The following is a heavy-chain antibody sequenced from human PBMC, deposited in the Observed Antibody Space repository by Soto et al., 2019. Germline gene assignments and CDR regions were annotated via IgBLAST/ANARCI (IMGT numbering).Heavy chain of an antibody. V-gene: IGHV3-30*18. D-gene: IGHD2-21*02. CDR2: ISYDGSNK. CDR3: AKDACGGDCYTLFD. CDR1: GFTFSSYG. J-gene: IGHJ4*02. Sequence: GGSLRLACAASGFTFSSYGMHWVRQVPGRGLEWVAVISYDGSNKYYADSVKGRFTISRDNSKNTLYLQMNSLRAEDTAVYYCAKDACGGDCYTLFDWGQGTLVTVSS.